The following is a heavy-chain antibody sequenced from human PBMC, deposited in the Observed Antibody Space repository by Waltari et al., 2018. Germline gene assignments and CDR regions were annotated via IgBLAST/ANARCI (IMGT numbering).Heavy chain of an antibody. CDR3: ASPAGKLGTFDK. Sequence: EVQLVESGGGLVQPGGSLRLSCEASGFTFSSYTMNWVRQAPGKGLEWVSYIDGPSTAIYYTDSVKGRFTISRDNTKNSLYLQMNSLRAEDMAVYYCASPAGKLGTFDKWGQGTMVTVSS. J-gene: IGHJ3*02. CDR2: IDGPSTAI. D-gene: IGHD3-16*01. CDR1: GFTFSSYT. V-gene: IGHV3-48*04.